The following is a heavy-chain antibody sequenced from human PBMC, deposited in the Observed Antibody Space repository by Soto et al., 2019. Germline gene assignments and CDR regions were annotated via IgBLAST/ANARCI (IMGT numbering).Heavy chain of an antibody. CDR1: GASISGFY. D-gene: IGHD1-1*01. Sequence: GPRTKKTSETLSLTCTVSGASISGFYWSWIRKSAGKGLEWIGRIYATGTTDYNPSLKSRVMMSVDTSKKQFSLKLRSVAAADTAVYYCVRDGTKTLRDWFDPWGQGISVTVSS. CDR2: IYATGTT. V-gene: IGHV4-4*07. J-gene: IGHJ5*02. CDR3: VRDGTKTLRDWFDP.